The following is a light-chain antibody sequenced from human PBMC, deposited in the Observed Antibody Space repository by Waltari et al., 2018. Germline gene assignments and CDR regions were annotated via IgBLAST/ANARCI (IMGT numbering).Light chain of an antibody. Sequence: QSALTQPASVSGSPGQSITIPCSGPASDVGAYDFVSWYQQHPGKAPHLIIYEVSNRPSGISNRFSASKSGNTASLTISGLQAEDEADYYCSSYTTSSAPGVFGTGTRVTVL. CDR2: EVS. V-gene: IGLV2-14*01. CDR1: ASDVGAYDF. CDR3: SSYTTSSAPGV. J-gene: IGLJ1*01.